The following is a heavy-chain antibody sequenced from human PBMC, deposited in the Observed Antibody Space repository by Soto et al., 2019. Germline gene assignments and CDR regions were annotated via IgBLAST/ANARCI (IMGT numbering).Heavy chain of an antibody. Sequence: QVQLMQSGSEVTKPGASVKVSCKATGYTFTRYGITWVRRAPGQGLEWMGWISGDSSDTDHAQRFQGRFTMATDPSTTTAYMELRNLRSDDTAKYYCATGGRYCTSTDCRTGFDFWGQGTLVTVSS. CDR1: GYTFTRYG. J-gene: IGHJ4*02. CDR2: ISGDSSDT. D-gene: IGHD2-2*01. V-gene: IGHV1-18*01. CDR3: ATGGRYCTSTDCRTGFDF.